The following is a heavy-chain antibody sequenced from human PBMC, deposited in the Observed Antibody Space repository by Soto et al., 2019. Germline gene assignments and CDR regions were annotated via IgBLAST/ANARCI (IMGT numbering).Heavy chain of an antibody. J-gene: IGHJ3*02. D-gene: IGHD1-26*01. V-gene: IGHV3-23*01. CDR2: ISGSGGST. Sequence: GGSLRLSCAASGFTFSSYAMRWVRQAPGKGLEWVSAISGSGGSTYYADSVKGRFTISRDNSKNTLYLQMNSLRAEDTAVYYCAKGRGIVGAHDAFDIWGQGTMVTVSS. CDR3: AKGRGIVGAHDAFDI. CDR1: GFTFSSYA.